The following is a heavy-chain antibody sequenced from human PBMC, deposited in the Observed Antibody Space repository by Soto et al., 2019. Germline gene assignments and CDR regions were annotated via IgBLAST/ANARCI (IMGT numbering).Heavy chain of an antibody. D-gene: IGHD3-22*01. CDR2: IKQDGSEK. Sequence: GSLRLSCAASGFTFSSYWMSWVRQAPGKGLEWVANIKQDGSEKYYVDSVKGRFTISRDNAKNSLYLQMNSLRAEDTAVYYCARARYYDSSGSWYFDYWGQGTRVTVYS. CDR3: ARARYYDSSGSWYFDY. CDR1: GFTFSSYW. J-gene: IGHJ4*02. V-gene: IGHV3-7*03.